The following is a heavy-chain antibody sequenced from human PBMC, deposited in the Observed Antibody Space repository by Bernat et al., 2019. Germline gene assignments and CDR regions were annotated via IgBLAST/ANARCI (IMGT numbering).Heavy chain of an antibody. Sequence: EVQLVESGGGLIQPGGSLRLSCAASGFTVSSNYMSWVRQAPGKGLEWVSVIYSGGSTYYADSVKGRFTISRDNSKNTLYLQMNSLRAEDTAVYYCARAPMSSHYGDYVFLGWYFDLWGRGTLVTVSS. J-gene: IGHJ2*01. V-gene: IGHV3-53*01. D-gene: IGHD4-17*01. CDR2: IYSGGST. CDR1: GFTVSSNY. CDR3: ARAPMSSHYGDYVFLGWYFDL.